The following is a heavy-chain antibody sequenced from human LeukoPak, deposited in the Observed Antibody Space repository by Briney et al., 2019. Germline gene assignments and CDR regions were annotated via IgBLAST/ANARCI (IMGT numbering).Heavy chain of an antibody. CDR2: ISRSGSTK. V-gene: IGHV3-11*01. CDR3: ARVLRYCSGGNCCSGGLGYMDV. Sequence: PGGSLRLSCAASGFTFSDYNMRWIRQAPGKGLEWVSSISRSGSTKYYADSVKGRFTISRDNAKNSLFLQMNSLRAEDTAVYYCARVLRYCSGGNCCSGGLGYMDVWGKGTTVTIPS. J-gene: IGHJ6*03. D-gene: IGHD2-15*01. CDR1: GFTFSDYN.